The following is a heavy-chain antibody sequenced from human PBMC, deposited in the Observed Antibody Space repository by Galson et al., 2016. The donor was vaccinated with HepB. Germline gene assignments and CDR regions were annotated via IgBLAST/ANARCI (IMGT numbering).Heavy chain of an antibody. D-gene: IGHD1-26*01. CDR1: GYTFTNYY. Sequence: SVKVSCKASGYTFTNYYIHWVRQAPGKGLEWMGGFDPEDGETVYAQRFQGRVTMTEDTSTNTAYMTLSSLRSEDTAVYYCATPSGSFLHDAFDVWAQGTMVTVSS. J-gene: IGHJ3*01. CDR2: FDPEDGET. V-gene: IGHV1-24*01. CDR3: ATPSGSFLHDAFDV.